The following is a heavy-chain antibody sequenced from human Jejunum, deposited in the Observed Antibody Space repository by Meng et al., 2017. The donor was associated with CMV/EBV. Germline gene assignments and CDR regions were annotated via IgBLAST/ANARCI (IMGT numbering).Heavy chain of an antibody. CDR2: ISSSSSYI. CDR3: ARAGGIYDSPDV. D-gene: IGHD3-3*01. V-gene: IGHV3-21*01. CDR1: GFPFTGYS. Sequence: ASSGFPFTGYSMNWVRQAPGKGLEWVSSISSSSSYIYYADSVKGRFTISRDNAKNSLYLQMNSLRAEDTAVYYCARAGGIYDSPDVWGQGTTVTVSS. J-gene: IGHJ6*02.